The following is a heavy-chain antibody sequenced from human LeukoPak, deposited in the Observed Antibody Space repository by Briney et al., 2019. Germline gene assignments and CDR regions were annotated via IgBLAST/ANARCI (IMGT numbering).Heavy chain of an antibody. Sequence: SETLSLTCAVSGYSISSGYYWGWIRQPPGKGLEWIGSIYHNGSTYYNPSLKSRVTISVDTSKNQFSLKLSSVTAADTAVYYCARANYYDSSGSIANWFDPWGQGTLVTVSS. V-gene: IGHV4-38-2*01. CDR2: IYHNGST. CDR1: GYSISSGYY. J-gene: IGHJ5*02. D-gene: IGHD3-22*01. CDR3: ARANYYDSSGSIANWFDP.